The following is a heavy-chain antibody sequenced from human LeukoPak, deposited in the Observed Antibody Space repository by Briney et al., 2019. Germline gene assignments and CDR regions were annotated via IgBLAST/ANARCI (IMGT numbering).Heavy chain of an antibody. V-gene: IGHV4-39*07. Sequence: PSETLSLTCTVSGGSISSSSYYWGWIRQPPGKGLEWIGSMYYSGSTYYNPSLKSRVTISVDTSKNQFSLKLSSVTAADTAIYYCAREVTADWYFDVWGRGTLVSVPS. CDR3: AREVTADWYFDV. J-gene: IGHJ2*01. CDR1: GGSISSSSYY. CDR2: MYYSGST. D-gene: IGHD2-21*02.